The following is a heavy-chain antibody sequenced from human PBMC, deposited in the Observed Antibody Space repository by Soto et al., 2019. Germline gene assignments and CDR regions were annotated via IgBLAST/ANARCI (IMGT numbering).Heavy chain of an antibody. V-gene: IGHV5-51*01. CDR2: IYPDDSDT. CDR1: GCSFTSYW. D-gene: IGHD5-12*01. Sequence: GESLKISCKGSGCSFTSYWIGWVRQKPGKGLEWMGVIYPDDSDTRYSPSFQGQVIISADKSITTTYLQWSSLKASDTATYYCACREGYTRDTIREYWGRGTLVTVSS. J-gene: IGHJ4*02. CDR3: ACREGYTRDTIREY.